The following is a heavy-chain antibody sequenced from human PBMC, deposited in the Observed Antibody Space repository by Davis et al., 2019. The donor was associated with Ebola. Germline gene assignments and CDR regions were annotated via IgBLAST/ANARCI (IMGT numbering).Heavy chain of an antibody. D-gene: IGHD1-26*01. J-gene: IGHJ3*02. CDR3: ATKGYVVGVTLEAFDM. V-gene: IGHV5-51*01. CDR1: GYRFTSSW. CDR2: IYPGDSDA. Sequence: GESLKISCKGSGYRFTSSWLGWLRQTLARGLEWMGIIYPGDSDARYSPSFQGQVTISADKSINTAYLQWSSLKASDTAMYYCATKGYVVGVTLEAFDMWGQGTMVTVSS.